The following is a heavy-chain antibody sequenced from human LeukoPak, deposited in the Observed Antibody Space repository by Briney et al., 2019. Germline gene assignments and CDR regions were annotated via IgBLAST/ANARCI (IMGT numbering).Heavy chain of an antibody. CDR2: IYYSGST. J-gene: IGHJ5*02. CDR1: GGSISSSSYY. V-gene: IGHV4-39*01. Sequence: PSETLSLTCTVSGGSISSSSYYWGWIRQPPGKGLEWIGSIYYSGSTYYNPSLKSRVTISVDTSKNQFSLKLGSVTAADTAVYYCARHFFRIVVVPADKGWFDPWGQGTLVTVSS. CDR3: ARHFFRIVVVPADKGWFDP. D-gene: IGHD2-2*01.